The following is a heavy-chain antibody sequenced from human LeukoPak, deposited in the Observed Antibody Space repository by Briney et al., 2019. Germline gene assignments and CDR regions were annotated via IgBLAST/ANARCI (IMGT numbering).Heavy chain of an antibody. V-gene: IGHV4-39*01. CDR2: IYYSGNT. CDR3: ARQSVRAIAIAARPGNYFDY. J-gene: IGHJ4*02. CDR1: GGSISGSSDY. Sequence: SETLSFTCTVSGGSISGSSDYWGWIRQPPGKGLEWIGSIYYSGNTYYNPSLKSRVTISLDTSKNQFSLKLSSVTAADTAVYYCARQSVRAIAIAARPGNYFDYWGQGTLVTVSS. D-gene: IGHD6-6*01.